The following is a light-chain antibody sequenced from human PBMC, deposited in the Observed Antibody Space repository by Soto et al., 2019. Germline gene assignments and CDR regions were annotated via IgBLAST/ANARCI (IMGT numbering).Light chain of an antibody. Sequence: QSVLTQPASVSGSPGQSITISCTGTSSDVGSYNLVSWYQQYPGKAPKLMIYEGSKRPSGVSNRFSGSKSGNTASLTISGVQAEDEADYYCCSYAGRSTYYVFGTGTKLTVL. CDR1: SSDVGSYNL. CDR3: CSYAGRSTYYV. CDR2: EGS. J-gene: IGLJ1*01. V-gene: IGLV2-23*01.